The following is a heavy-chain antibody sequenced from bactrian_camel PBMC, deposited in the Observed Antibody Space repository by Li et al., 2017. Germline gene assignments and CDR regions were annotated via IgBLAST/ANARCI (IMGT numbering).Heavy chain of an antibody. CDR1: GVIYSRYS. Sequence: VQLVESGGGSVQSGGSLRLSCAASGVIYSRYSMGWFRQAPGKEREGVSCINWSASDTYYKDSVKGRFTISRDNAGNTVYLQMNSLKPEDTSMYYCAAAREDYCSGLEEVEYNYWGQGTQVTVS. CDR3: AAAREDYCSGLEEVEYNY. D-gene: IGHD3*01. V-gene: IGHV3S60*01. CDR2: INWSASDT. J-gene: IGHJ4*01.